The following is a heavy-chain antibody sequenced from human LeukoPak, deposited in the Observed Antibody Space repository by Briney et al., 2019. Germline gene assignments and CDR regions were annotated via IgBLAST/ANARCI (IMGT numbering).Heavy chain of an antibody. D-gene: IGHD2-2*01. V-gene: IGHV4-39*01. CDR2: IFYSGNT. CDR3: ARVDIVTVPSANFDC. Sequence: SETLSLTCIVSGGSITTSSYYWGWVRQPPGKGLEWIGSIFYSGNTYHNPSLRSRVSISVDTSSNQFSLKLFSVTAVDTAVYYCARVDIVTVPSANFDCWGQGTLVTVSS. CDR1: GGSITTSSYY. J-gene: IGHJ4*02.